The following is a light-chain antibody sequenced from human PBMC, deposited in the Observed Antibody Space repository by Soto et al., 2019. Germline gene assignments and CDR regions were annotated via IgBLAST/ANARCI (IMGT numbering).Light chain of an antibody. Sequence: DTLLTQTHATPSLSPWERATASRRASQSISIKLAWYQQKPGQAPRLLIYDTSSRATGIPARFSGSGSGTEFTLTISSLQSEDFAVYYCQQYNNWPKFGQGTKVDIK. CDR1: QSISIK. CDR2: DTS. V-gene: IGKV3-15*01. J-gene: IGKJ1*01. CDR3: QQYNNWPK.